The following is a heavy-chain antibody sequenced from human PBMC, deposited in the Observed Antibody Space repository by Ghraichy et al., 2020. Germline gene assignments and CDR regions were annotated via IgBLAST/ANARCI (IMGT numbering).Heavy chain of an antibody. CDR3: ARDPLILTPIRTSGSYYNPPNYYYYGMDV. CDR2: ISSSSSYI. J-gene: IGHJ6*02. V-gene: IGHV3-21*01. D-gene: IGHD3-10*01. Sequence: GGSLRLSCAASGFTFSSYSMNWVRQAPGKGLEWVSSISSSSSYIYYADSVKGRFTISRDNAKNSLYLQMNSLRAEDTAVYYCARDPLILTPIRTSGSYYNPPNYYYYGMDVWGQGTTVTVSS. CDR1: GFTFSSYS.